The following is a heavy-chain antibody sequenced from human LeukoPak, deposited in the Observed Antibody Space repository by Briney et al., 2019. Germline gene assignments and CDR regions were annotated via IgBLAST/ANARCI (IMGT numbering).Heavy chain of an antibody. Sequence: ASVKVSCKASGYTFTSYGISWVRQAPGQGLEWMGWISAYNGNTNYAQKLQGRVTMTTDTSTSTAYMELRSLRSDDTAVYYCARDIAHSSGWSYEYFQHWGQGTLVTVSS. CDR2: ISAYNGNT. D-gene: IGHD6-19*01. CDR3: ARDIAHSSGWSYEYFQH. J-gene: IGHJ1*01. CDR1: GYTFTSYG. V-gene: IGHV1-18*01.